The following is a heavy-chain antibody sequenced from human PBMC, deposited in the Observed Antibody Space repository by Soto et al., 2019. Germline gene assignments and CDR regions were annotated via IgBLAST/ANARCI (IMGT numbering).Heavy chain of an antibody. CDR2: ISASGATT. CDR3: ANGGADYYGSGTFYLDH. J-gene: IGHJ5*02. CDR1: GFIFSDYA. V-gene: IGHV3-23*01. D-gene: IGHD3-10*01. Sequence: EVQLLESGGALVQPGGSLRVSCAASGFIFSDYAMTWVRQAPGKGLAWVSVISASGATTYNADSVEGRFTISRDNSKNTLLLQMQYLSAEDTAVYSCANGGADYYGSGTFYLDHWGQGYLVTVSS.